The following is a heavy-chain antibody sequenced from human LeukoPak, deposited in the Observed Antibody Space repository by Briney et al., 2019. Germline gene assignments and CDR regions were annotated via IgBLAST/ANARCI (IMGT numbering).Heavy chain of an antibody. CDR3: ARRRTGSYSDY. Sequence: SETLSLTCSVSGDSLSSNYYWGWIRQPPGKGLEWIGSINYSGSRYYNPSLKSRVTISVDTSKNQFSLNLRSVTAAAPAVYYCARRRTGSYSDYWGQGTLVTVSS. J-gene: IGHJ4*02. CDR2: INYSGSR. CDR1: GDSLSSNYY. V-gene: IGHV4-39*01. D-gene: IGHD3/OR15-3a*01.